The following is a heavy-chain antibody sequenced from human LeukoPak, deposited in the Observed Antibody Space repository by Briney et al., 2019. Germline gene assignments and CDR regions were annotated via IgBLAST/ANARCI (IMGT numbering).Heavy chain of an antibody. CDR3: GKGVVAGRHAFDI. Sequence: GGYLRLYFAASGFTLHSYSMNWVRPAPGKGLEWVSYISSSSSNIYYADSVKGRFTISRDNAKISLFLQMNSRRAEDRAVYYCGKGVVAGRHAFDIWRQGAMVSVSS. D-gene: IGHD2-15*01. V-gene: IGHV3-48*04. CDR2: ISSSSSNI. J-gene: IGHJ3*02. CDR1: GFTLHSYS.